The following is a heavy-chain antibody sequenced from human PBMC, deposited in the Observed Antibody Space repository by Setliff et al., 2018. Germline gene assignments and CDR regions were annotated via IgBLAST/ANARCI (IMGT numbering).Heavy chain of an antibody. CDR3: TKDAVPNGIWDFDS. J-gene: IGHJ4*02. Sequence: GGSLRLSCAASGFTFSDYYMSWVRQAPGKGLEWVSGIVQDSSPLYADSVKGRFTISRDNSKSTVSLQIDNMRAEDTAIYYCTKDAVPNGIWDFDSWGQGILVTVSS. CDR1: GFTFSDYY. V-gene: IGHV3-53*01. CDR2: IVQDSSP. D-gene: IGHD2-8*01.